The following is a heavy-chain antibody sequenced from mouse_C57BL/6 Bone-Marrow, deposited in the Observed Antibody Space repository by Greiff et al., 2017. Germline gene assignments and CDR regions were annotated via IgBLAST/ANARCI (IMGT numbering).Heavy chain of an antibody. J-gene: IGHJ4*01. D-gene: IGHD1-1*01. CDR1: GFNIKDYY. V-gene: IGHV14-1*01. CDR3: TLLLRYPYAMDY. Sequence: EVQLQQSGAELVRPGASVKLSCTASGFNIKDYYMHWVKQRPEQGLEWIGRIDPEDGDTEYAPKFPGKATMTADTSSNTAYLQLSSLTSEDTAVYYCTLLLRYPYAMDYWGQGTSVTVSS. CDR2: IDPEDGDT.